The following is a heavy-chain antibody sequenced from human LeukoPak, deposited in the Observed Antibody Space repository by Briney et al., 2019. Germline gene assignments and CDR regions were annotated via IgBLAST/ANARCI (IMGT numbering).Heavy chain of an antibody. J-gene: IGHJ6*02. CDR1: GFTFDDYA. V-gene: IGHV3-9*01. Sequence: PGGSLRLSCGASGFTFDDYAMHWVRQAPGKGLEWVSGINWNSGSIAYADSVKGRFTISRDNAENSLYLQMNSLTVEDTAVYYCARLNAMDVWGQGTTVIVFS. CDR3: ARLNAMDV. D-gene: IGHD4/OR15-4a*01. CDR2: INWNSGSI.